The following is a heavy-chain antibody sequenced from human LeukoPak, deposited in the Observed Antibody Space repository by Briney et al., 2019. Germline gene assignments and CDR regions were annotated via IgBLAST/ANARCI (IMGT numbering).Heavy chain of an antibody. J-gene: IGHJ5*02. D-gene: IGHD2-15*01. Sequence: SETLSLTCTVSGGSISSYYWSWIRQPPGKGLEWIGYIYYSGSTNYNPSLKSRVTISVDTSKNQFSLKLSSVTAADTAVYYCARGHCSGGSCYTVQPSWFDPWGQGTLVTVSS. CDR3: ARGHCSGGSCYTVQPSWFDP. V-gene: IGHV4-59*01. CDR2: IYYSGST. CDR1: GGSISSYY.